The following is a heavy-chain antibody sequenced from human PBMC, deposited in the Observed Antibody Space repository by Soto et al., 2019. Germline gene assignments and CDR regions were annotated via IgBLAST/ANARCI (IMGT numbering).Heavy chain of an antibody. D-gene: IGHD6-19*01. Sequence: SETLSLTCTVSGGSISSYYWSWLRQPPGKGLEWIGYIYYSGSTNYNPSLKSRVTISVDTSKNQFSLKLSSVTAADTAVYYCAREVGIAVAGTLIYRYYYMDVWGKGTTVTVSS. CDR1: GGSISSYY. J-gene: IGHJ6*03. V-gene: IGHV4-59*01. CDR2: IYYSGST. CDR3: AREVGIAVAGTLIYRYYYMDV.